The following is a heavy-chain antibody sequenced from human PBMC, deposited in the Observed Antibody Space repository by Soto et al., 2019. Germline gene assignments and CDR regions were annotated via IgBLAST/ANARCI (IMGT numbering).Heavy chain of an antibody. CDR2: IIPVFGTP. CDR3: ARGGALSTSWYWGDGLDS. Sequence: QVQLEQSGSEVKKSGSSVKVSCKASGYSFSSHAITWVRQAPGQGLEWMGGIIPVFGTPSYAQKLQGRVTISADKSTNTFLLELRSLRSEDTAVYYCARGGALSTSWYWGDGLDSWGQGTQVTVSS. CDR1: GYSFSSHA. V-gene: IGHV1-69*06. D-gene: IGHD6-13*01. J-gene: IGHJ4*02.